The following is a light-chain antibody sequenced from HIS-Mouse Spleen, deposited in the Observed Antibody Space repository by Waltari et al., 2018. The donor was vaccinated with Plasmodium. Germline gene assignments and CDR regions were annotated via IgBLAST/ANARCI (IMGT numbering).Light chain of an antibody. CDR3: QSYDSSLSGSV. CDR1: SSDVGGSNY. J-gene: IGLJ3*02. Sequence: QSALTQPRSVSGSPGQSVTISCTGTSSDVGGSNYVSWYQQHPGKAPKLMIYDVSKRPSGVPDRFSGSKSGNTASLAITGLQAEDEADYYCQSYDSSLSGSVFGGGTKLTVL. CDR2: DVS. V-gene: IGLV2-11*01.